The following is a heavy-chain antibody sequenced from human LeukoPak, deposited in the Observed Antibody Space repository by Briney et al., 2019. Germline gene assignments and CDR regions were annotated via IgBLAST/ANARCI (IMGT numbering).Heavy chain of an antibody. D-gene: IGHD1-20*01. CDR1: GFIFSSYS. CDR3: ARDHNWAFDY. Sequence: TGGSLRLSCAASGFIFSSYSMNWVRQAPGRGLEWISYIGLASGFTSYADSVKGRFTISSDTATNSLYLHMHSLRAEDTAVYYWARDHNWAFDYWGQGALVTVSS. V-gene: IGHV3-21*05. CDR2: IGLASGFT. J-gene: IGHJ4*02.